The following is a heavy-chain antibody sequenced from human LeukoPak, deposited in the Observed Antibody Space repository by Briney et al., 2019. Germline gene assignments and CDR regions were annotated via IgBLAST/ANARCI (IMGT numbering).Heavy chain of an antibody. D-gene: IGHD1-26*01. V-gene: IGHV3-30-3*01. CDR2: ISHDGSNK. CDR1: GFTFSSYA. J-gene: IGHJ4*02. CDR3: ARDRSTTAVDY. Sequence: GGSLRLSCAASGFTFSSYAMYWVRQAPGKGLEWVSLISHDGSNKYYADSVKGRFTISRDNFKNTLYLQINGLRAEDTAVYYCARDRSTTAVDYWGQGTLVTASS.